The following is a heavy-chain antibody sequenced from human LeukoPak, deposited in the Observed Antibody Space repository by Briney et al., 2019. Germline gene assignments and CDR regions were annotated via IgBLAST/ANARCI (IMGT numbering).Heavy chain of an antibody. CDR1: GFTFSNAW. V-gene: IGHV3-15*01. CDR3: TTEAYSGSFPGY. Sequence: GGSLRLSCAASGFTFSNAWMSWVRQAPGKGLEWVGRIKSKTDGGTTDYAAPVKGRFTISRDDSKNALYLQMNSLKTEDTAVYYCTTEAYSGSFPGYWGQGTLVTVTS. J-gene: IGHJ4*02. D-gene: IGHD1-26*01. CDR2: IKSKTDGGTT.